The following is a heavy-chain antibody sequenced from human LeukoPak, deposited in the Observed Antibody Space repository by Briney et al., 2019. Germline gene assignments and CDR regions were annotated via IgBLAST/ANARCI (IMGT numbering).Heavy chain of an antibody. D-gene: IGHD4-17*01. CDR1: GITFSSYS. J-gene: IGHJ4*02. V-gene: IGHV3-48*04. CDR2: ISSSSTTI. Sequence: GGSLRLSCAASGITFSSYSIDWVRQAPGKGLEWVSYISSSSTTIYYADSVKGRFTISRDNAKNSLYLQMNSLRAEDTAVYYCGTWTTVASYFDYWGQGTLVTVSS. CDR3: GTWTTVASYFDY.